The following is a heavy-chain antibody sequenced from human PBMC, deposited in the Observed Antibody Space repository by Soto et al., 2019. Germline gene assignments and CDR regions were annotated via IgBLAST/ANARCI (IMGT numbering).Heavy chain of an antibody. CDR2: ISASGTTT. D-gene: IGHD3-3*01. J-gene: IGHJ4*02. Sequence: QVQLLESGGGLVKPGGSLRVSSAASRFTFSDYYMNWIRQGPGKGLEWVSTISASGTTTFYADSVKGRFTISRDNAKNSVYLQMNSLRVEDTAVYYCVRGDLRFLQGIDYWGQGTLVTVSS. CDR1: RFTFSDYY. CDR3: VRGDLRFLQGIDY. V-gene: IGHV3-11*01.